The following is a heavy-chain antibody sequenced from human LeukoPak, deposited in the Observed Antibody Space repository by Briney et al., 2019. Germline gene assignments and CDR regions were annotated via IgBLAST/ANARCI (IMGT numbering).Heavy chain of an antibody. D-gene: IGHD3-3*01. CDR2: IKQDGSEK. J-gene: IGHJ4*02. CDR3: ARGDFWSGYPFFYY. CDR1: GFTFSSYW. Sequence: PGGSLRLSCAASGFTFSSYWMSWVRQAPGKGLEWVANIKQDGSEKYYVDSVKGRFTLSRDNAKNALYLQMNSLRAEDTAVYYCARGDFWSGYPFFYYWGQGTLVTVSS. V-gene: IGHV3-7*01.